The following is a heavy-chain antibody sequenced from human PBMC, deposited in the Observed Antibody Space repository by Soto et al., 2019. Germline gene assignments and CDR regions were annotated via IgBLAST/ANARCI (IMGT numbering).Heavy chain of an antibody. CDR2: IYYSGST. CDR3: ARGVNYYDSSGFYPRDY. V-gene: IGHV4-61*01. CDR1: GGSVISGSYY. Sequence: SATLSLTCTFSGGSVISGSYYWSWIRQPPGKGLEWIGYIYYSGSTNYNPSLKSRVTISVDTSKNQFSLRLSSVTAADTAVYYCARGVNYYDSSGFYPRDYWGQGILVTVSS. J-gene: IGHJ4*02. D-gene: IGHD3-22*01.